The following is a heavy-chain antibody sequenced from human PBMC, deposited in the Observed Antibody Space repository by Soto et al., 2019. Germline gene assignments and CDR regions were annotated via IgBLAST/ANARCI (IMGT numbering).Heavy chain of an antibody. CDR1: GSTFSNNW. Sequence: PGGSLRLSCAVSGSTFSNNWMHWVRQAPGKGLVWVSHINSDGSSTNYADFVKGRFTIARDNAKNTVYLQMNSLRAEDTAVYYCARDRSYSLDVWGQGTTVNVSS. V-gene: IGHV3-74*01. J-gene: IGHJ6*02. CDR2: INSDGSST. CDR3: ARDRSYSLDV.